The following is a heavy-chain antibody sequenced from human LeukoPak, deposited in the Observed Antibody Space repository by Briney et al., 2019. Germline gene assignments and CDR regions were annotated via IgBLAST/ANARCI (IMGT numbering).Heavy chain of an antibody. D-gene: IGHD3-16*01. CDR1: GGSFSDFY. V-gene: IGHV4-34*01. J-gene: IGHJ4*02. Sequence: PSETLSLTCAVYGGSFSDFYWSSWSWIRQPPGEGLEWIGEINHSGITNYSPSLKSRVSMSLDTSKNQFSLTLGSVTAADTAVYYCARFSSHHDADYWAQGTLVTVSS. CDR2: INHSGIT. CDR3: ARFSSHHDADY.